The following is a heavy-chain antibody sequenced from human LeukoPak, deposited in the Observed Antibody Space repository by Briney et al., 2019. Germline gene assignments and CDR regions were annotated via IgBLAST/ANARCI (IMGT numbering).Heavy chain of an antibody. D-gene: IGHD4-17*01. CDR2: ITSSGST. V-gene: IGHV3-23*01. Sequence: GGSLRLSCAASGFTFSSNAMSWVRQAPGKGLEWVSVITSSGSTYYADSVKGRFTISRDNSKNTLYLQMNSLRAEDTAIYYCAKDLYGDYDFDCWGRGTLVTVSS. CDR3: AKDLYGDYDFDC. J-gene: IGHJ4*02. CDR1: GFTFSSNA.